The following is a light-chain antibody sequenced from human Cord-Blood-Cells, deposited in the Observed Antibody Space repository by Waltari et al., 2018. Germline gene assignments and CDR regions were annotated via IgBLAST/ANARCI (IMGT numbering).Light chain of an antibody. CDR1: SSNIGAGYD. CDR2: GNS. Sequence: QSVLTQPPSVSGAPGQRVTISCTGSSSNIGAGYDVHWYQPLPGTAPKLLIYGNSNRPSGVPDRFAGSKSGTSASLAITGRQAEDEADYYCQSYDSSLSGVVFGGGTKLTVL. V-gene: IGLV1-40*01. CDR3: QSYDSSLSGVV. J-gene: IGLJ2*01.